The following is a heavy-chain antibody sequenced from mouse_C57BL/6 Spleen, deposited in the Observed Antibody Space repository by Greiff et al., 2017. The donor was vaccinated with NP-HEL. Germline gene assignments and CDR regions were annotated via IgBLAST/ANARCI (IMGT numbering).Heavy chain of an antibody. CDR1: GYTFTSYW. J-gene: IGHJ2*01. CDR2: INPSNGGT. Sequence: VHLVESGTELVKPGASVKLSCTASGYTFTSYWMPWVKQRPGQGLEWIGNINPSNGGTNYNEKFKSKATLTVDKSSSTAYMQLSSLTSEDSAVFYCARFIYYDYDYFGYWGKGTTLTVSS. V-gene: IGHV1-53*01. D-gene: IGHD2-4*01. CDR3: ARFIYYDYDYFGY.